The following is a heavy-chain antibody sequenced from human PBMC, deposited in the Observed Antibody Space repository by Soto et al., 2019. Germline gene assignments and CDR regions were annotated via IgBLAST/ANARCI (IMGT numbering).Heavy chain of an antibody. CDR3: ARALSSAAGLYFDY. V-gene: IGHV4-4*07. CDR2: IHTTEST. J-gene: IGHJ4*02. Sequence: QVQLQESGPGLVKPSETLSLTCTVFGGSISSYYWSWIRQPAGKGMEWIGRIHTTESTNYNPSLKSRVTMSIDTSNNQFSLKLSSLTAADTAVYYCARALSSAAGLYFDYWGQGTLVTVSS. D-gene: IGHD6-13*01. CDR1: GGSISSYY.